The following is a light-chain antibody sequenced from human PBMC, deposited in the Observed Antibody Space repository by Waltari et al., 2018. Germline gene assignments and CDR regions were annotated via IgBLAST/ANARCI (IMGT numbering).Light chain of an antibody. V-gene: IGLV8-61*01. CDR3: ALYMGSGIWV. CDR1: SGSLSTTSY. CDR2: KAN. J-gene: IGLJ3*02. Sequence: QTVVTQEPSLSVSPGGTVTLTCALSSGSLSTTSYATWYQQTPGQAPRTLVYKANARSFGVPDRLSGSILGNTAALTITGAQADDESDYYCALYMGSGIWVFGGGTRLTVL.